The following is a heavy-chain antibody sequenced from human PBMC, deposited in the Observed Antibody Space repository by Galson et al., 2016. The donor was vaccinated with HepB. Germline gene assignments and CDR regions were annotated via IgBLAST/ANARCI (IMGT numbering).Heavy chain of an antibody. CDR1: GYTFTGHN. J-gene: IGHJ4*02. V-gene: IGHV1-2*02. CDR3: ARGPLGYYYDRSGSLDC. Sequence: SVKVSCKASGYTFTGHNIHWVRQAAGHGLEWMGWINPNSGGTIYAQSFQGRVTMTRDTSISTASMELSRLRSDDTAVYYCARGPLGYYYDRSGSLDCWGQGTLVTVSS. D-gene: IGHD3-22*01. CDR2: INPNSGGT.